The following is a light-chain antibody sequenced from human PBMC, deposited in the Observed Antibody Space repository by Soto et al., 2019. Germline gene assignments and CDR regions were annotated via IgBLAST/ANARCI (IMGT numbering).Light chain of an antibody. CDR2: AAS. V-gene: IGKV1-9*01. CDR3: LQLNIYPFT. CDR1: QVIARY. Sequence: DIQLTQSPSFLSASVGVRVTLTCRASQVIARYLAWYQQKPGQAPKLLIYAASTLQSGVPARFSGSGSGTEFTLSISSLQPEDFATYFCLQLNIYPFTFGGGTKVEIK. J-gene: IGKJ4*01.